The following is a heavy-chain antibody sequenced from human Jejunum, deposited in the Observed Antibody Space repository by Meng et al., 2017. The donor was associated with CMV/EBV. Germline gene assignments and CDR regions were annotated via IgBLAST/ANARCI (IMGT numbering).Heavy chain of an antibody. Sequence: SPYYWSGIRQTPGKGLEWMGEINQSGSTNYSPSLKSRVTISLDMSNNHFSLQLSSVTAADTGVYYCARGAWRRVPPLSFYNAIDIWGQGTTVTVSS. D-gene: IGHD5-12*01. V-gene: IGHV4-34*01. CDR2: INQSGST. CDR1: SPYY. J-gene: IGHJ6*02. CDR3: ARGAWRRVPPLSFYNAIDI.